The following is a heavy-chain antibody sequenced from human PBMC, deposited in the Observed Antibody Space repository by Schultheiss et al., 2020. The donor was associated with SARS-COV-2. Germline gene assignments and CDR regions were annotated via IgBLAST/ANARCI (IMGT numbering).Heavy chain of an antibody. CDR2: IIPIFGTA. V-gene: IGHV1-69*06. CDR3: ASHQEGYLGG. Sequence: SVKVSCKASVGTFSSYTISWVRQAPGQGLEWMGGIIPIFGTANYAQKFQGRVTITADKSTNTAYMELSSLRSEDTAVYYCASHQEGYLGGWGQGTLVTVSS. D-gene: IGHD3-22*01. CDR1: VGTFSSYT. J-gene: IGHJ4*02.